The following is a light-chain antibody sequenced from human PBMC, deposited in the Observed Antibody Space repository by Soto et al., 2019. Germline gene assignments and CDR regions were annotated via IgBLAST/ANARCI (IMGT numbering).Light chain of an antibody. CDR2: DAS. CDR1: QSISSW. J-gene: IGKJ1*01. Sequence: DIQMTQSPSTLSASVGDRVTITCRASQSISSWLAWYQQKPGKAPKLLIYDASTLESGVPTRFSGSGSGTEFTLTISSLHPDDFATYYCQQYNILSTFGQGPKVDIK. CDR3: QQYNILST. V-gene: IGKV1-5*01.